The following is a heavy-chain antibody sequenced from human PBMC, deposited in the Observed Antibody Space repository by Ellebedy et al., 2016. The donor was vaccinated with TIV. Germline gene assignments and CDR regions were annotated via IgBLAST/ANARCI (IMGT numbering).Heavy chain of an antibody. CDR3: ARGYASSYLFDQ. CDR2: IYTGGTT. J-gene: IGHJ4*02. Sequence: GESLKISCAASGFTVSSSYMSWVRQAPGKGLEWVSLIYTGGTTFYADSVKGRFTISRDNSNNTLYLQLNSLRAGDTAVYYCARGYASSYLFDQWGQGTLVTVSP. CDR1: GFTVSSSY. V-gene: IGHV3-53*01. D-gene: IGHD2-15*01.